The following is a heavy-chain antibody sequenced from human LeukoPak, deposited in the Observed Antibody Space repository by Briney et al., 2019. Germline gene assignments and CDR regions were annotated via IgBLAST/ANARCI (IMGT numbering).Heavy chain of an antibody. CDR3: IVFGDSNH. D-gene: IGHD4-17*01. Sequence: GGSLRLSCAASGFTGSNNYMSWVRQAPGKGLEWVSAIHSSGGTYYAGSVKGRFTISRDTSKNTLYLQINSLRVEDTAVYYCIVFGDSNHWGQGTLVTVSS. J-gene: IGHJ5*02. CDR2: IHSSGGT. CDR1: GFTGSNNY. V-gene: IGHV3-53*01.